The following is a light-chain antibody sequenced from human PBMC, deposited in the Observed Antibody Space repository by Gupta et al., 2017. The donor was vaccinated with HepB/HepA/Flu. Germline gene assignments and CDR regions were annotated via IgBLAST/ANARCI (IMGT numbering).Light chain of an antibody. J-gene: IGKJ4*01. CDR3: QQYNSYSLT. CDR1: QSISSW. Sequence: DIQLTQSPSTLSASVGDRVTITCWASQSISSWLAWYQQKPGKAPNLLIYKASSLESGVPSRFSGSGSGTEFTLTIINLQPDDFATYYCQQYNSYSLTFGGGTKVEI. V-gene: IGKV1-5*03. CDR2: KAS.